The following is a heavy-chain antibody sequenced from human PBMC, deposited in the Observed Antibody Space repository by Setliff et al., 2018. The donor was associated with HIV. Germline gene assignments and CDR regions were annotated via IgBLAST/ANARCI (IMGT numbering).Heavy chain of an antibody. CDR1: GGSISGYY. Sequence: PSETLSLTCNVSGGSISGYYWTWIRQPAGKGLEWIGRIYSSGRTNYNSSLKSRVTMSVDTSKNQVSLKLTSASAADTAVYYCARRYSSSWYFDYWGRGTLVTVSS. CDR2: IYSSGRT. CDR3: ARRYSSSWYFDY. J-gene: IGHJ4*02. V-gene: IGHV4-4*07. D-gene: IGHD6-13*01.